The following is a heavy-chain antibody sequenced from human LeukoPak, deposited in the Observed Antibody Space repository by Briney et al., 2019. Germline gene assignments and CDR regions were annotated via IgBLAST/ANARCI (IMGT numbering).Heavy chain of an antibody. D-gene: IGHD3-16*01. V-gene: IGHV5-51*01. J-gene: IGHJ4*02. CDR3: ARRMITFGGVVDY. CDR1: GYSFTSYW. CDR2: IYPGDSDT. Sequence: HGESLKISCKGSGYSFTSYWIGWVRQMPGKGLEWMGIIYPGDSDTRYSPSFQGQFTISAVKSISTAYLQWSSLKASDTAMYYCARRMITFGGVVDYWGQGTLVTVSS.